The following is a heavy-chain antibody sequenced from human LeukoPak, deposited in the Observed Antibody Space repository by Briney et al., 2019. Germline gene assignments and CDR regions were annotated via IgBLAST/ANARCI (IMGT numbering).Heavy chain of an antibody. D-gene: IGHD3-22*01. CDR2: IKEDRSKI. CDR3: ARVGSSGYYSYNWFDP. CDR1: GFTFSTYW. V-gene: IGHV3-7*01. Sequence: GGSLRLSCAASGFTFSTYWMCWVRQAPGKGLEWVASIKEDRSKIYYVDSVKGRFTISRDNAQSSLYLQMNSLRAEDTALYYCARVGSSGYYSYNWFDPWGQGTLVTVSS. J-gene: IGHJ5*02.